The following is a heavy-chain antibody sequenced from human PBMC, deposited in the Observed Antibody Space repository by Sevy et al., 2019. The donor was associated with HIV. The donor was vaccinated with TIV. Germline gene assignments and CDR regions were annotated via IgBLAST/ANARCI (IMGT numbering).Heavy chain of an antibody. Sequence: SETLSLTCTVSGGSISSYYWSWIRQPPGKGLEWIGYIYYSGSTNYNPSLKSRVTISVDTSKNQFSLKLSSVTAADTAVYYCARGPHANLGYCSSSSCYTYYYYMDVWGKGTTVTVSS. D-gene: IGHD2-2*02. CDR2: IYYSGST. CDR1: GGSISSYY. CDR3: ARGPHANLGYCSSSSCYTYYYYMDV. J-gene: IGHJ6*03. V-gene: IGHV4-59*01.